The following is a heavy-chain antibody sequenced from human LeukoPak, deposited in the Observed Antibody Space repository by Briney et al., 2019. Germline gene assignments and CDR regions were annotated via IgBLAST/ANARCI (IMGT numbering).Heavy chain of an antibody. J-gene: IGHJ4*02. V-gene: IGHV4-4*07. CDR2: IYTSGST. CDR1: GGSISSYY. CDR3: ARDAYYYDSSGYYLLHY. D-gene: IGHD3-22*01. Sequence: SETLSLTCTVSGGSISSYYWSWIRQPAGKGLEWIGRIYTSGSTYYNPSLNSRVTMSVDTSKNQFSLKLSSVTAADTAVYYCARDAYYYDSSGYYLLHYWGPGTLVTVSS.